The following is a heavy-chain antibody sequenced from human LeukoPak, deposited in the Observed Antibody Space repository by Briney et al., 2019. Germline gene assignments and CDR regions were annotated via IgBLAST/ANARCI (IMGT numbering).Heavy chain of an antibody. CDR2: ISSGGGST. V-gene: IGHV3-23*01. CDR1: GFTFSNYA. CDR3: AKSPGYSSSWYDY. J-gene: IGHJ4*02. Sequence: GGSLRLSCAASGFTFSNYAMSWVRQAPGKGLEWVSAISSGGGSTYYADSVKGRFTISRDNSKNTLYLRMNSLRAEDTAVYYCAKSPGYSSSWYDYWGQGTLVTVSS. D-gene: IGHD6-13*01.